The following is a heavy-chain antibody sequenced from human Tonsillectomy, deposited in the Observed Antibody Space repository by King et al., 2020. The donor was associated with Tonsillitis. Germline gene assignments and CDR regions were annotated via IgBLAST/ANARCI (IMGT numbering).Heavy chain of an antibody. CDR1: GGSISSYY. J-gene: IGHJ4*02. V-gene: IGHV4-59*01. Sequence: QLQESGPGLVKPSETLSLTCTVSGGSISSYYWSWIRQPPGKGLEWVGYIYHSGSTSYNPSLKRRVTISVDTSKNQFSLKLSSVSAADTAVYYCARGVNDYVWGSYRYDYWGQGTLVTVSS. CDR3: ARGVNDYVWGSYRYDY. CDR2: IYHSGST. D-gene: IGHD3-16*02.